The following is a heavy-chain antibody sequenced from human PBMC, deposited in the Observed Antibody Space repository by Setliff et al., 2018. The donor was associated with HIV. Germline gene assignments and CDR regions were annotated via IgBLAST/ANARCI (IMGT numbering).Heavy chain of an antibody. CDR1: GFAFSSLW. J-gene: IGHJ4*02. CDR2: IKQDGSEK. Sequence: AGGSLRLSCAASGFAFSSLWMSWVRQAPGRGLECVANIKQDGSEKYYVDSVKGRFTVSRNNAENSLYLQMNSLRAEDTAVYYCAKTMGAIDLDYWGQGTLVTVSS. D-gene: IGHD1-26*01. V-gene: IGHV3-7*03. CDR3: AKTMGAIDLDY.